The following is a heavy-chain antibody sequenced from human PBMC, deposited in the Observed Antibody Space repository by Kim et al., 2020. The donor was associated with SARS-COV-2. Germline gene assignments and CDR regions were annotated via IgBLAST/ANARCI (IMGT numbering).Heavy chain of an antibody. CDR3: AKGGRIGACYQMIGSDF. D-gene: IGHD3-22*01. J-gene: IGHJ4*03. Sequence: GGSLRLSCAASGFTFSNYGIHWVRQAPGKGLEWLAVVSSAGDSQYFADSVKGRFTISRDNSKNTVFLQMNTLRLEDTAVYYCAKGGRIGACYQMIGSDFWGQGTLVTVSS. V-gene: IGHV3-30*18. CDR1: GFTFSNYG. CDR2: VSSAGDSQ.